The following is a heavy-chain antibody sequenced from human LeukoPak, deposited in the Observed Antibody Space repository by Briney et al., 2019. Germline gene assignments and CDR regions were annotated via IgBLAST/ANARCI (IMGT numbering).Heavy chain of an antibody. CDR1: GFTFSAYW. CDR3: AKDHYYDSSGYGY. J-gene: IGHJ4*02. D-gene: IGHD3-22*01. CDR2: IRDDGSEE. V-gene: IGHV3-7*01. Sequence: GGPLRLSCAASGFTFSAYWMSWVRQAPGRGLEWVANIRDDGSEEYYGDSVRGRFTISRDNDKNTLYLQMNSLRAEDTAVYYCAKDHYYDSSGYGYWGQGTLVTVSS.